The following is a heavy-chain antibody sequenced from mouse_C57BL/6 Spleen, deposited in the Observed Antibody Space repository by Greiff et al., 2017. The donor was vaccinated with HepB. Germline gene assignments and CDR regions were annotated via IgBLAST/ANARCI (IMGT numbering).Heavy chain of an antibody. CDR1: GYTFTSYW. CDR2: IDPSDSYT. CDR3: ARSLYGSSYSYWYFDV. V-gene: IGHV1-50*01. Sequence: QVQLQQPGAELVKPGASVKLSCKASGYTFTSYWMQWVKQRPGQGLEWIGEIDPSDSYTNYNQKFKGKATLTVDTSSSTAYMQLSSLTSEDSAVYYCARSLYGSSYSYWYFDVWGTGTTVTVSS. J-gene: IGHJ1*03. D-gene: IGHD1-1*01.